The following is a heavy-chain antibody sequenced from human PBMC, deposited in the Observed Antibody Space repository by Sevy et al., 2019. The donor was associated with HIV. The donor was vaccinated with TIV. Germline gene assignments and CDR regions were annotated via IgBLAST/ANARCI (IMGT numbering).Heavy chain of an antibody. CDR1: GFTVSSNY. CDR3: ARGGPYDFWSSYYWREPDYYYDGMDV. V-gene: IGHV3-53*01. CDR2: IYSGGST. D-gene: IGHD3-3*01. Sequence: GGSLRLSCAASGFTVSSNYMSWVRQAPGKGLEWVSVIYSGGSTYYADSVKGRFTISRDNSKNTLHLQMNSLRAEDTAVYYCARGGPYDFWSSYYWREPDYYYDGMDVWGQGTTVTVSS. J-gene: IGHJ6*02.